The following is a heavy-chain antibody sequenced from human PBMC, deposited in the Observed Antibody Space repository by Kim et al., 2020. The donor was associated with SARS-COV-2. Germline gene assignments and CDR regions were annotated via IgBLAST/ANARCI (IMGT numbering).Heavy chain of an antibody. J-gene: IGHJ3*02. Sequence: SVKVSCKASGFTFTSSAMQWVRQARGQRLEWIGWIVVGSGNTNYAQKFQERVTITRDMSTSTAYMELSSLRSEDTAVYYCAADPVSPYYYDSSTDAFDIWGQGTMVTVSS. CDR2: IVVGSGNT. CDR1: GFTFTSSA. V-gene: IGHV1-58*02. D-gene: IGHD3-22*01. CDR3: AADPVSPYYYDSSTDAFDI.